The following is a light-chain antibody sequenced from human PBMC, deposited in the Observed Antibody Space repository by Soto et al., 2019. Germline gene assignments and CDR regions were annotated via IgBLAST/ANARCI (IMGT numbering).Light chain of an antibody. J-gene: IGLJ1*01. CDR3: NSYASTSNV. CDR1: SSDVGGSKY. Sequence: QSALTQPPSSSGSPGQSVTISCTGTSSDVGGSKYVSWYQQHPGKAPKLIIYEVSERPSGVPDRFSGSKSGNTASLTVSGLQAEDEAHYYCNSYASTSNVFGTGTKVTVL. CDR2: EVS. V-gene: IGLV2-8*01.